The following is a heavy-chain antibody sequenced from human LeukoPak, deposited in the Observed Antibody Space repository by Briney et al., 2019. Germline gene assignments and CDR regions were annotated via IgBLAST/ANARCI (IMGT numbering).Heavy chain of an antibody. Sequence: PSETLSLTCTVSGGSISSYYWSWIRQPPGKGLEWIGYIYYSGSTNYNPSLKSRVTISVDTSKNQFSLKLSSVTAADTAVYYCARAPGESGSYYFDYWGQGTLVTVSS. V-gene: IGHV4-59*01. J-gene: IGHJ4*02. CDR2: IYYSGST. CDR1: GGSISSYY. D-gene: IGHD1-26*01. CDR3: ARAPGESGSYYFDY.